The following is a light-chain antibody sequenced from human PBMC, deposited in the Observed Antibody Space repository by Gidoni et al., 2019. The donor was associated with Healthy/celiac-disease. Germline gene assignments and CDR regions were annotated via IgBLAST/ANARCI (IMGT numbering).Light chain of an antibody. CDR1: SSDVGGYNY. J-gene: IGLJ2*01. V-gene: IGLV2-14*01. Sequence: QSALTQPASVSGSPGQSITISCTGTSSDVGGYNYVSWYQQHTGKAPKHMIYEVSNRPSGVSNRFSGSKSGNTASLTISGLQAEDEADYYCSSYTSSSTPRPVFGGGTKLTVL. CDR3: SSYTSSSTPRPV. CDR2: EVS.